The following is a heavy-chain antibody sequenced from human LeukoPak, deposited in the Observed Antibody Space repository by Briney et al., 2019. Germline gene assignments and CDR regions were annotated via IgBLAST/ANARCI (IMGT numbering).Heavy chain of an antibody. Sequence: ASVKVSCKASGYTFTSYDINWVRQATGQGLEWMGWMNPSSGNTGYAQKLQGRVTMTRNTSISTAYMELSSLRSEDTAVYYCARGVGATKGYYFDYWGQGTLVTVSS. D-gene: IGHD1-26*01. CDR1: GYTFTSYD. CDR2: MNPSSGNT. CDR3: ARGVGATKGYYFDY. V-gene: IGHV1-8*01. J-gene: IGHJ4*02.